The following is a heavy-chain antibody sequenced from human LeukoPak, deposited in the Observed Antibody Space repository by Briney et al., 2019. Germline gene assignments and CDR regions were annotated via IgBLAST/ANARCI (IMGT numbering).Heavy chain of an antibody. CDR2: ISYDGSKK. D-gene: IGHD2-21*02. CDR1: GFIFSRYA. V-gene: IGHV3-30*04. Sequence: PGGSLRLSCAASGFIFSRYAMHWVRQATGKGLEWVALISYDGSKKYYAHSVKGRFTISRDNSKNTLYLQMNSLRAEDTAVYYCATAHCNGDCFSVSYFDYWGQGTLVTVSS. J-gene: IGHJ4*02. CDR3: ATAHCNGDCFSVSYFDY.